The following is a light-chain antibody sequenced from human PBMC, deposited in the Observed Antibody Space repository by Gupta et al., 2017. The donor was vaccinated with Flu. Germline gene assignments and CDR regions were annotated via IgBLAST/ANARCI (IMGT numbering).Light chain of an antibody. Sequence: IQMTQSPSSLSASVGDRVTITGRPSQAIGNFLAWFQQKPGKAPKSLIYAATNLESGVPSKFSGSRSGTDFTLTITSLQPDDSAIYYCQQYNTVPLTFGGGTRVE. CDR2: AAT. J-gene: IGKJ4*01. V-gene: IGKV1-16*02. CDR3: QQYNTVPLT. CDR1: QAIGNF.